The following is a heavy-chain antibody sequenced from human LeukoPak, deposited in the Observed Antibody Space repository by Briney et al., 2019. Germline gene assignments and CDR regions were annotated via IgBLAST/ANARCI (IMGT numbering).Heavy chain of an antibody. V-gene: IGHV3-33*01. D-gene: IGHD6-13*01. J-gene: IGHJ4*02. CDR3: SSSWHGVDY. CDR2: IWYDGSNK. CDR1: GFTFSSYG. Sequence: PGRSLRLSCAASGFTFSSYGMHWVRQAPGKGLEWVAVIWYDGSNKYYADSVKGRFTISRDNSKNTLYLQMNSLRAEDTAVYYCSSSWHGVDYWGQGTLVTVSS.